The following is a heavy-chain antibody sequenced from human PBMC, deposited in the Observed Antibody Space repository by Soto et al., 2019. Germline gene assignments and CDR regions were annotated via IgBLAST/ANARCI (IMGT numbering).Heavy chain of an antibody. CDR2: IYYSGST. Sequence: SETLSLTCTVSGGSISSYYWSWIRQPPGEGLEWIGYIYYSGSTNYNPSLKSRVTISVDASKNQFSLKLSSVTAADTAVYYCASGGSCYSRYCYFDYWGQGTLVTVSS. D-gene: IGHD2-15*01. J-gene: IGHJ4*02. V-gene: IGHV4-59*01. CDR1: GGSISSYY. CDR3: ASGGSCYSRYCYFDY.